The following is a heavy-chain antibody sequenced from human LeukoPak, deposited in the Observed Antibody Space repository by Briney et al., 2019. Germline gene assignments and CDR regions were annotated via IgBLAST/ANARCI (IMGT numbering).Heavy chain of an antibody. V-gene: IGHV1-24*01. CDR1: GNSLTELS. J-gene: IGHJ4*02. CDR3: ATDFRF. CDR2: FDPEDGET. Sequence: GASVTVSCKVPGNSLTELSMHWVRQTPGEGLEWLGGFDPEDGETIYAPKFQGRVTMTEDTSTDTAYMELTSLRSEDTAVYFCATDFRFWGQGTLVTISS.